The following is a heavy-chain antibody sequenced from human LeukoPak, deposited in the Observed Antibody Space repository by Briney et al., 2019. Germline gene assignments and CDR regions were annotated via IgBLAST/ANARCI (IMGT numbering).Heavy chain of an antibody. CDR2: IRYDGSNK. CDR3: ARRAVAFDAFDI. D-gene: IGHD6-19*01. V-gene: IGHV3-30*02. Sequence: GGSLRLSCAASGFTFSSYGMHWVRQAPGKGLEWVAFIRYDGSNKYYADSVKGRFTISRDNAKNSLYLQMNSLRAEDTAVYYCARRAVAFDAFDIWGQGTMVTVSS. J-gene: IGHJ3*02. CDR1: GFTFSSYG.